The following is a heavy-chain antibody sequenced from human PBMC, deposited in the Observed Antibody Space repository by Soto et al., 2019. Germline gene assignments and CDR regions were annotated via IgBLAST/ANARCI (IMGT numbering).Heavy chain of an antibody. Sequence: GESLKISCAASGFTFSSYWMSWVRQAPGKGLEWVANIKQDGSEKYYVDSVKGRFTISRDNAKNSLYLQMNSLRAEDTAVYYCARAVAGIWPDYWGQGTLVTVSS. V-gene: IGHV3-7*05. CDR1: GFTFSSYW. D-gene: IGHD6-19*01. CDR2: IKQDGSEK. J-gene: IGHJ4*02. CDR3: ARAVAGIWPDY.